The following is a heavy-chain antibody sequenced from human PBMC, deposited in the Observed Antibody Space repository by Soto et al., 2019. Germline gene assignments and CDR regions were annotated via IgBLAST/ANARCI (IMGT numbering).Heavy chain of an antibody. Sequence: SVKVSCKACRCTFSSYAISWVRQAPGQGLEWMGGIIPIFGTANYAQKFQGRVTITADKSTSTAYMELGSMRSEEKAMYYCACPAYYDSSRAVWGIWGQGTMVTVSS. J-gene: IGHJ3*02. D-gene: IGHD3-22*01. V-gene: IGHV1-69*06. CDR2: IIPIFGTA. CDR1: RCTFSSYA. CDR3: ACPAYYDSSRAVWGI.